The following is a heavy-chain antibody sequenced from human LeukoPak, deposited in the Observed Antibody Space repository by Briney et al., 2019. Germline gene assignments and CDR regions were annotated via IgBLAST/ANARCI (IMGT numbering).Heavy chain of an antibody. D-gene: IGHD6-6*01. J-gene: IGHJ6*03. CDR3: ARVVRYHYYLDV. CDR2: IIPVFGTA. CDR1: GGTFSTYT. V-gene: IGHV1-69*05. Sequence: SVKVSCKASGGTFSTYTITWVRQAPGQGLEWMGGIIPVFGTANYAQKFQGRVTVATDESTSTAYLELSSLRSEDTAIYYCARVVRYHYYLDVWGKGTTVTVSS.